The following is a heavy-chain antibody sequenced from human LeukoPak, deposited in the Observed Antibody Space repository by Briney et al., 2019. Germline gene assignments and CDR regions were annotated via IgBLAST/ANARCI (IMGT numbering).Heavy chain of an antibody. J-gene: IGHJ3*02. CDR3: ARDRQYYYDSSGYYGHDAFDI. D-gene: IGHD3-22*01. V-gene: IGHV3-53*01. CDR2: IYSGGST. CDR1: GFTVSSNY. Sequence: GGSLRLSCAASGFTVSSNYMSWVRQAPGKGLEWVSVIYSGGSTYYADSVKGRFTISRDNSKNTLYLQMNSLRAEDTDVYYCARDRQYYYDSSGYYGHDAFDIWGQGTMVTVSS.